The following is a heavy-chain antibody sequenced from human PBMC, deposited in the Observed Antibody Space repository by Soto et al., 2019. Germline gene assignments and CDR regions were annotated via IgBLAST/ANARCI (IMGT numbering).Heavy chain of an antibody. J-gene: IGHJ6*04. CDR2: IIHIFGTA. CDR3: ASERGKLERRAGYYYGMDV. Sequence: PSENASCNASGAPFSSCAIRWLRQAPGQVLHLMGGIIHIFGTANYAQKFQGRVTITADESTSTAYMELSSLRAEDTAVYYCASERGKLERRAGYYYGMDVWGEGVTVTASA. D-gene: IGHD1-1*01. V-gene: IGHV1-69*13. CDR1: GAPFSSCA.